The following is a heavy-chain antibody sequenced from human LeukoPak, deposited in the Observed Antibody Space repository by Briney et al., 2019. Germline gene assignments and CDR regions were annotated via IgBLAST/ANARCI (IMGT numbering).Heavy chain of an antibody. CDR1: GGSISSGSYY. Sequence: SETLSLTCTVSGGSISSGSYYWSWIRQPAGKGLEWIGEINHSGSTNYNPSLKSRVTISVDTSKNQFSLKLSSVTAADTAVYYCARARVRRYSYGSYYFDYWGQGTLVTVSS. J-gene: IGHJ4*02. CDR3: ARARVRRYSYGSYYFDY. V-gene: IGHV4-61*10. D-gene: IGHD5-18*01. CDR2: INHSGST.